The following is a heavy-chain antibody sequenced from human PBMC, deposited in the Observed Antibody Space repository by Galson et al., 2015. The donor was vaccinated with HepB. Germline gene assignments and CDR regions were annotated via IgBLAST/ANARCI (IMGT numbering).Heavy chain of an antibody. J-gene: IGHJ5*02. D-gene: IGHD2-8*02. V-gene: IGHV1-18*01. CDR3: ARDNPPGMDVCTGGVCPCCGWFDP. Sequence: SVKVSCKASGYTFTSYGISWVRQAPGQGLEWMGWISAYNGNTNYARKLQGRVTMTTDTSTSTAYMELRSLRSDDTAVYYCARDNPPGMDVCTGGVCPCCGWFDPWGQGTLVTVSS. CDR2: ISAYNGNT. CDR1: GYTFTSYG.